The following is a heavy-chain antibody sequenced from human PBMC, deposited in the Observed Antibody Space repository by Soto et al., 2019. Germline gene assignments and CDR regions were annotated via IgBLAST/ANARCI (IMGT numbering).Heavy chain of an antibody. V-gene: IGHV3-30*18. J-gene: IGHJ4*02. Sequence: QVQLVESGGGVVQPGRSLRLSCAASGFTFSSYGMHWVRQVPGKGLEWVAVISYDGSNKYYADSVKGRLTISRDNSKNTLYLQMNSLRAEDTAVYYCAKDRVDTAMDYWGQGTLVTVSS. CDR3: AKDRVDTAMDY. CDR2: ISYDGSNK. D-gene: IGHD5-18*01. CDR1: GFTFSSYG.